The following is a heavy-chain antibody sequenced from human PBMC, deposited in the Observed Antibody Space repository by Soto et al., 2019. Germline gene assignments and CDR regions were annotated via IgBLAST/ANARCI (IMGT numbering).Heavy chain of an antibody. Sequence: PGGSLRLSCAALGFTVSGKRYVAWVRQAPGKGLEWISALYDVDGTFYAESVKGRFTNSSDSSKTTVYLQMKGLRPDDTAVYYCASWHEREHAYDVWGRGTTVTVSS. D-gene: IGHD1-1*01. CDR1: GFTVSGKRY. J-gene: IGHJ3*01. CDR3: ASWHEREHAYDV. V-gene: IGHV3-53*01. CDR2: LYDVDGT.